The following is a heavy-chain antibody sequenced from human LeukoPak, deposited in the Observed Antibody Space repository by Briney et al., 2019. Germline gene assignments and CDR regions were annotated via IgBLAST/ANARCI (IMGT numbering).Heavy chain of an antibody. J-gene: IGHJ4*02. V-gene: IGHV1-69*05. CDR3: ARGIRVLEWLSGLGY. CDR2: IIPIFGTA. D-gene: IGHD3-3*01. Sequence: EASVKVSCKASGGTFSSYAISWVRQAPGQGLEWMGGIIPIFGTANYAQMFQGRVTITTDESTSTAYMELSSLRSEDTAVYYCARGIRVLEWLSGLGYWGQGTLVTVSS. CDR1: GGTFSSYA.